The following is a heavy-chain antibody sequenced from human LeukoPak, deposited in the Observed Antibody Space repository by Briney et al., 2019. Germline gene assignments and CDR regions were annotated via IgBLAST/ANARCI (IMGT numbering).Heavy chain of an antibody. CDR2: IYLSGST. CDR1: GYSISSGYY. Sequence: SETLSLTCAVSGYSISSGYYWGWIRQPPGKGLGWIGSIYLSGSTYYNPSLKSRVTISVDTSKNQFSLKLSSVTAADTAVYYCARDRRYYDILTGHAGLFDYWGQGTLVTVSS. D-gene: IGHD3-9*01. CDR3: ARDRRYYDILTGHAGLFDY. J-gene: IGHJ4*02. V-gene: IGHV4-38-2*02.